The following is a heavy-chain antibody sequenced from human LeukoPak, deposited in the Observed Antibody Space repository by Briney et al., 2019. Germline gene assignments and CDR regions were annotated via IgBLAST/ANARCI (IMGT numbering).Heavy chain of an antibody. CDR3: ARLGNTIFGVVTRYWFDP. CDR1: GGSISSYY. J-gene: IGHJ5*02. Sequence: PSETLSLTCTVSGGSISSYYWSWIRQPPGEGLEWIGYIYASGSTNYNPSLKSRVTISVDTSKNQFSLKLSSVTAADMAVYYCARLGNTIFGVVTRYWFDPWGQGTLVTVSS. CDR2: IYASGST. D-gene: IGHD3-3*01. V-gene: IGHV4-4*09.